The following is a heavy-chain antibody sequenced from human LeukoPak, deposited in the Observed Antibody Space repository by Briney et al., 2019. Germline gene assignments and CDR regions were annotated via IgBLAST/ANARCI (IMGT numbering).Heavy chain of an antibody. D-gene: IGHD2-2*01. CDR1: GGPISSTSYY. J-gene: IGHJ1*01. V-gene: IGHV4-39*01. Sequence: PSETLSLTCTVSGGPISSTSYYWGWIRQPPGRGLEWIGSIHYTGSTYYNPSLRSRVTLFVDTSKKQFPVKLSSVTAADTAVYYCARGRGHCYSSTDCYGVDFQEWGQGTLATVSS. CDR3: ARGRGHCYSSTDCYGVDFQE. CDR2: IHYTGST.